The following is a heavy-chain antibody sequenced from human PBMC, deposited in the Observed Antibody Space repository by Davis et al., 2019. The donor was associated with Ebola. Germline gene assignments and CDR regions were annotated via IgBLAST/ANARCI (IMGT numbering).Heavy chain of an antibody. CDR2: ISYDGSNK. Sequence: GESLKISCAASGFTFSSYAMHWVRQAPGKGLEWVAVISYDGSNKYYADSVKGRFTISRDNSKNTLYLQMNSLRAEDTAVYYCARVPHTTGMDVWGKGTTVTVSS. CDR1: GFTFSSYA. J-gene: IGHJ6*04. CDR3: ARVPHTTGMDV. V-gene: IGHV3-30-3*01. D-gene: IGHD1-1*01.